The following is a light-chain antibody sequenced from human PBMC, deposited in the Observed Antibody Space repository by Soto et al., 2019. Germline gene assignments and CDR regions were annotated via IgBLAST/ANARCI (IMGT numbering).Light chain of an antibody. CDR1: QSVSSSY. CDR2: GAS. CDR3: QQYGSSRT. V-gene: IGKV3-20*01. Sequence: EFVLTQSPGTLSLSPGEGAKLSGRASQSVSSSYLAWYKQKPGQAPRLLIYGASSRATGIPDRFSGSGSGTDFTLTISRLEPEDFAVDYCQQYGSSRTFGQGTKVDIK. J-gene: IGKJ1*01.